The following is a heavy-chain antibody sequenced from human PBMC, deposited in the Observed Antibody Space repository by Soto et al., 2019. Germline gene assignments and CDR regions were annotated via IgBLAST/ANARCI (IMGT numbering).Heavy chain of an antibody. CDR2: IYYSGST. D-gene: IGHD1-26*01. V-gene: IGHV4-31*03. Sequence: QVQLQESGPGLVKPSQTLSLTCTVSGGSISSGGYYWSWIRQHPGKGLEWIGYIYYSGSTYYNPSLKSRVTISVDTSKNQCSLKLSSVTAADTAVYYCARDEGGGLSYYYYMDVWGKGTTVTVSS. J-gene: IGHJ6*03. CDR1: GGSISSGGYY. CDR3: ARDEGGGLSYYYYMDV.